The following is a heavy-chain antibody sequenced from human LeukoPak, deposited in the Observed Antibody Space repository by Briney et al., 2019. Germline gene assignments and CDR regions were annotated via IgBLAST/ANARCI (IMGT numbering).Heavy chain of an antibody. J-gene: IGHJ4*02. CDR1: GFTFSSYG. V-gene: IGHV3-30*02. CDR2: IRYDGSNK. D-gene: IGHD2/OR15-2a*01. CDR3: AVSLGNYFDY. Sequence: GGSPRLSCAASGFTFSSYGMHWVRQAPGKGLEWVAFIRYDGSNKYYADSVKGRFTISRDNSKNTLYLQMNSLRAEDTAVYYCAVSLGNYFDYWGQGTLVTVSS.